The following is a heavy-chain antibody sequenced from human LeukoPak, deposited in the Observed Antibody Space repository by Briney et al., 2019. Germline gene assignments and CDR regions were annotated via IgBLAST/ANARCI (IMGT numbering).Heavy chain of an antibody. CDR2: ISSSSSYI. CDR1: GFTFSSYS. Sequence: GGSLRLSCAASGFTFSSYSMNWVRQAPGKGLEWVSSISSSSSYIYYADSVKGRFTISRDNAKNSLYLQMNSLRAEDTAVYYCARDSWSYYYGSGSYSDYYYYYGVDVWGQGTTVTVSS. J-gene: IGHJ6*02. CDR3: ARDSWSYYYGSGSYSDYYYYYGVDV. D-gene: IGHD3-10*01. V-gene: IGHV3-21*01.